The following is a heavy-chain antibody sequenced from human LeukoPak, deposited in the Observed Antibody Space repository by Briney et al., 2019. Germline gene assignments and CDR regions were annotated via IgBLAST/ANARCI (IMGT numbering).Heavy chain of an antibody. CDR3: AREGKPEYSSSSYAFDI. D-gene: IGHD6-6*01. V-gene: IGHV1-8*03. CDR1: GYTFTSYD. J-gene: IGHJ3*02. CDR2: MNPNSGNT. Sequence: GASVKVSCKASGYTFTSYDINWVRQATGQGLEWMGWMNPNSGNTGYAQKFQGRVTITRNTSISTAYMELSSLRSEDTAVYYRAREGKPEYSSSSYAFDIWGQGTMVTVSS.